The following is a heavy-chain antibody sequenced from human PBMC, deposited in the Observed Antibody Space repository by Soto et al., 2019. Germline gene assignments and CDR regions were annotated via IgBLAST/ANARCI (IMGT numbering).Heavy chain of an antibody. D-gene: IGHD3-16*01. Sequence: QVQVVESGGNIVQPGTSLRLSCAASGFAFTNYGIHWVRQAPGKGLEWVAHISNEGSKKFYADSVKGRFTISRDNSENTVYLQMTSLRPEDAAVFYCARDVGMPTGFGLGSWGQGTLVTVS. V-gene: IGHV3-30*03. J-gene: IGHJ5*02. CDR1: GFAFTNYG. CDR3: ARDVGMPTGFGLGS. CDR2: ISNEGSKK.